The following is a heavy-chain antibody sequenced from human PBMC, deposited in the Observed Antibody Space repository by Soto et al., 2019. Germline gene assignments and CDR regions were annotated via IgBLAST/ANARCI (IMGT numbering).Heavy chain of an antibody. CDR1: GGSISSYY. D-gene: IGHD4-17*01. Sequence: PSETLSLTCTVSGGSISSYYWSWIRQPPGKGLEWIGYIYYSGSTNYNPSLKSRVTISVDTSKNQFSLKLSSVTAADTAVYYCARDGYADYGDYDAFDIWGQGTMVTVSS. CDR3: ARDGYADYGDYDAFDI. J-gene: IGHJ3*02. V-gene: IGHV4-59*01. CDR2: IYYSGST.